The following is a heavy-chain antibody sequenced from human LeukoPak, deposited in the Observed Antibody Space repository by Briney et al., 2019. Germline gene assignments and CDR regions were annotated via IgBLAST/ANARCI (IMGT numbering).Heavy chain of an antibody. CDR2: INHSGST. CDR1: GGSFSGYY. D-gene: IGHD3-10*01. CDR3: ARVRLWFGDHLDDY. J-gene: IGHJ4*02. Sequence: SETLSLTCAVYGGSFSGYYWSWIRQPPGKGLEWIGEINHSGSTNYNPSLKSRITMSVDTSKNQFSLKLTSVTAADTAVYYCARVRLWFGDHLDDYWGQGTLVTVSS. V-gene: IGHV4-34*10.